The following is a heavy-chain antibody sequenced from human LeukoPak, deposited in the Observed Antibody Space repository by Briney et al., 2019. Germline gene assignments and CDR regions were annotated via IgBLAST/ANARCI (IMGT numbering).Heavy chain of an antibody. V-gene: IGHV4-59*01. J-gene: IGHJ4*02. CDR2: IYYSGST. CDR3: ARVSNGSGSYVDY. CDR1: GGSISSYY. D-gene: IGHD3-10*01. Sequence: PSETLSLTCTVSGGSISSYYWSWIRQPPGKGLEWIGYIYYSGSTNYNPSLKSRVTISVDTSKNQFSLKLSSVTAADTAVYYCARVSNGSGSYVDYWGQGTLVTVSS.